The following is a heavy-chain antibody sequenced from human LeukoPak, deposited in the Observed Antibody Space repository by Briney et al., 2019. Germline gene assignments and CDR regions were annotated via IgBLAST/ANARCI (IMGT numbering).Heavy chain of an antibody. CDR3: ARVVAGRIEY. CDR2: ISSNGGST. D-gene: IGHD6-19*01. V-gene: IGHV3-64*01. J-gene: IGHJ4*02. CDR1: GFTFSSYA. Sequence: GGSLRLSCAASGFTFSSYAMHWVRQAPGKGLEDVSAISSNGGSTYNANAVKGRFTISRDNSKNTLYLQMGSLRVEDMAVYYRARVVAGRIEYWGQGTLVTVSS.